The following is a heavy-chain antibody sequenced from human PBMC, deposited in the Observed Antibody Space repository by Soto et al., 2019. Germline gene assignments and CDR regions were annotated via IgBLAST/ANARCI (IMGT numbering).Heavy chain of an antibody. CDR3: ARDPSWSQLPDDY. V-gene: IGHV3-21*01. D-gene: IGHD2-2*01. CDR2: ISSSSSYI. J-gene: IGHJ4*02. Sequence: PGGSLSLSCAASGFTFSSYSMNWVRQAPGKGLEWVSSISSSSSYIYYADSVEGRFTISRDNAKNSLYLQMNSLRAEDTAVYYCARDPSWSQLPDDYWGQGTLVTVSS. CDR1: GFTFSSYS.